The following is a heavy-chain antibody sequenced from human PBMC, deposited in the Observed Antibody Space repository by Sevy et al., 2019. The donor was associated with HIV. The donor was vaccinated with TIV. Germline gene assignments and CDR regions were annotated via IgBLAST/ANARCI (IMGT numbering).Heavy chain of an antibody. CDR3: AGARVAIIGAGEVLGY. CDR2: KKQDGSEK. CDR1: GFSFSSYW. D-gene: IGHD3-16*01. Sequence: GGSLRLSCAASGFSFSSYWMSWVRQAPGKGLEWVANKKQDGSEKNYGDSVKGRFTISRENAKNSRYRQRNSLGADDTAVYYCAGARVAIIGAGEVLGYWGQGTLVTVSS. V-gene: IGHV3-7*01. J-gene: IGHJ4*02.